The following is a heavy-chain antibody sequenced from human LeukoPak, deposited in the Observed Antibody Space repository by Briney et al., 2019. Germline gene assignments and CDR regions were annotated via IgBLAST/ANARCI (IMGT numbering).Heavy chain of an antibody. CDR3: AREAAMDDFWSGPDY. CDR1: GGSISSGDYY. J-gene: IGHJ4*02. CDR2: IYYSGST. D-gene: IGHD3-3*01. V-gene: IGHV4-31*03. Sequence: SQTLSLTCTVSGGSISSGDYYWSWIRQHPGKGLEWIGYIYYSGSTYYNPSLKSRVTISVDTSKNQFSLKLSSVTAADTAVYYCAREAAMDDFWSGPDYWGQGTLVTVSS.